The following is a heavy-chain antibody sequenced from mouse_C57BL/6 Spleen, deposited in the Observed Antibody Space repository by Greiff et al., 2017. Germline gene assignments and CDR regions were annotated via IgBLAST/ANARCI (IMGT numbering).Heavy chain of an antibody. CDR1: GFTFSDYY. V-gene: IGHV5-16*01. J-gene: IGHJ4*01. Sequence: EVMLVESEGGLVQPGSSMKLSCTASGFTFSDYYMAWVRQVPEKGLEWVANINYDGSSTYYLDSLKSRFIISRDNAKNILYLQMSSLKSEDTATYYCARNNYDKGYYAMDYWGQGTSVTVSS. D-gene: IGHD2-4*01. CDR3: ARNNYDKGYYAMDY. CDR2: INYDGSST.